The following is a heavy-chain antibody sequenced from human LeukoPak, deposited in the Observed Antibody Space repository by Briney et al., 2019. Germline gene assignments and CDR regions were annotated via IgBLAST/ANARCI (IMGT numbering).Heavy chain of an antibody. Sequence: ASVTASFKASGYTFTSYYMHWVRQAPGQGLEWMGIINPSGGSTSYAQKFQGRVTMTRDTSTSTVYMELSSLRSEDTAVYYCARGVLRNCMDVWGKGTTVTVSS. D-gene: IGHD4/OR15-4a*01. CDR2: INPSGGST. CDR3: ARGVLRNCMDV. CDR1: GYTFTSYY. V-gene: IGHV1-46*01. J-gene: IGHJ6*03.